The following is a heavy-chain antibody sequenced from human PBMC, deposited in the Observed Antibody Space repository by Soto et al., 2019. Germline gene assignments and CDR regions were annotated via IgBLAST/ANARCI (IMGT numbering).Heavy chain of an antibody. J-gene: IGHJ5*02. CDR2: IYHSGST. CDR1: SGSISSSNW. CDR3: ARGHYDFWSGYPDLNWFDP. D-gene: IGHD3-3*01. V-gene: IGHV4-4*02. Sequence: QVQLQESGPGLVKPSGTLSLTCAVSSGSISSSNWWSWVRQPPGKGLEWIGEIYHSGSTNYNPSLKNRVTISVDKSKNQFSLKLSSVTAADTAVYYCARGHYDFWSGYPDLNWFDPWGQGTLVTVSS.